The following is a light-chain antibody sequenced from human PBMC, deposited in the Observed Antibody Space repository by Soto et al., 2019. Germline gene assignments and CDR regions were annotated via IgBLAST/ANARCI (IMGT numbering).Light chain of an antibody. CDR1: QSISSY. Sequence: DLQMTQSPSSLSSSLGDRVTITCRASQSISSYLNWYQQKPGKAPKLLIYAASSLQSGVQSRFSGSGSGTDFTLTISSLQPDDIATYYCKQYITLWTCGQGTKGDIK. CDR2: AAS. J-gene: IGKJ1*01. V-gene: IGKV1-39*01. CDR3: KQYITLWT.